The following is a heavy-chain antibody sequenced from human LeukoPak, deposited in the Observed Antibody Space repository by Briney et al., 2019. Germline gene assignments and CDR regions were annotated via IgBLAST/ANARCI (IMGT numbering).Heavy chain of an antibody. CDR3: GRDDREYCSGGGFFSLGSSFYYVLHL. CDR2: ISGSGGDT. V-gene: IGHV3-23*01. CDR1: GFTFRSYA. J-gene: IGHJ6*02. D-gene: IGHD2-15*01. Sequence: PGGSLRLSCAASGFTFRSYAMSWVRQAPGKGLEWVSVISGSGGDTYYADSVKGRFTISRDNSKNTLYMQMNRLRAEDTAVYFCGRDDREYCSGGGFFSLGSSFYYVLHLWGQGTTVTVSS.